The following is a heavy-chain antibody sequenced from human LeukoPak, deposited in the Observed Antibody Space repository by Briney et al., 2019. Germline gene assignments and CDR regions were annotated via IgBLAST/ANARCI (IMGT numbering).Heavy chain of an antibody. CDR2: ISSSSSTI. CDR1: GFTFSSYS. J-gene: IGHJ4*02. V-gene: IGHV3-48*04. Sequence: GGSLRLSCAASGFTFSSYSMNWVRQAPGKGLEWVSYISSSSSTIYYADSVKGRFTISRDNAKNSLYLQLNSLRAEDTAVYYCARHYYYDSSGYQDYWGQGTLVTVSS. CDR3: ARHYYYDSSGYQDY. D-gene: IGHD3-22*01.